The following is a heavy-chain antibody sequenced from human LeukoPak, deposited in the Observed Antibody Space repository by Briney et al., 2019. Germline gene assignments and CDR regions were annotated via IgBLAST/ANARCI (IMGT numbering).Heavy chain of an antibody. CDR3: ARMGRELWFGELIFDY. D-gene: IGHD3-10*01. V-gene: IGHV1-8*01. Sequence: ASVKVSCKASGYTFTSYDINWVRQATGQGLEWMGWMNPNSGNTGYAQKFQGRVTMTRNTSISTAYMELSSLRSEDMAVYYCARMGRELWFGELIFDYWGQGTLVTVSS. CDR2: MNPNSGNT. CDR1: GYTFTSYD. J-gene: IGHJ4*02.